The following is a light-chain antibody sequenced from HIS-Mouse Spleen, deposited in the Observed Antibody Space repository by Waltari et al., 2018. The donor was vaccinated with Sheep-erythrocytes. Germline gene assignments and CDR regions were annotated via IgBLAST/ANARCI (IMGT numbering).Light chain of an antibody. Sequence: DIQMTQSPSSLSASVGDRVTITCRASQSISSYLNWYQQKPGKAPKLLIYAASSWQSGVPSRFVGSESETDFTLTISSLQPEDFATYYCQQSYSTPQFTFGPGTKVDIK. CDR3: QQSYSTPQFT. CDR2: AAS. J-gene: IGKJ3*01. CDR1: QSISSY. V-gene: IGKV1-39*01.